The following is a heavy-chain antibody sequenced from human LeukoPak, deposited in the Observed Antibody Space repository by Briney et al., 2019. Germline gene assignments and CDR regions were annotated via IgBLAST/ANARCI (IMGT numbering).Heavy chain of an antibody. CDR2: IYSSGIT. V-gene: IGHV4-59*01. CDR3: ARSGGFGSDY. J-gene: IGHJ4*02. D-gene: IGHD6-25*01. CDR1: YGSISSYY. Sequence: SETLSLTCIVSYGSISSYYWSWIRQPPGKGLEWIGQIYSSGITNYSPSLKSRVTISVDTSKNQFSLKLTSVTAADTAVYFCARSGGFGSDYWGQGTLVTVSS.